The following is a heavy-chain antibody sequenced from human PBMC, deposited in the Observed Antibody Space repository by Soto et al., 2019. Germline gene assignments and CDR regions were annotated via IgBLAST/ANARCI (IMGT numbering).Heavy chain of an antibody. V-gene: IGHV3-30*18. CDR3: AKVRTIFGEETYYFDY. CDR1: GFTFSIYG. D-gene: IGHD3-3*01. CDR2: ISYDGSNK. Sequence: PGESLKISCAASGFTFSIYGMHWVRQAPGKGLEWVAVISYDGSNKYYADSVKGRFTISRDNSKNTLYLQMNSLRAEDTAVYYCAKVRTIFGEETYYFDYWGQGTLVTVSS. J-gene: IGHJ4*02.